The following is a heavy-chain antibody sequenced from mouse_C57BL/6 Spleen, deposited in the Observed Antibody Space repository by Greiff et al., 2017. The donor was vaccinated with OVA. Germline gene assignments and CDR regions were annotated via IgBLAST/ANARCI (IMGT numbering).Heavy chain of an antibody. J-gene: IGHJ2*01. CDR1: GFNIKDDY. CDR3: TTGEVVATDY. V-gene: IGHV14-4*01. CDR2: IDPENGDT. D-gene: IGHD1-1*01. Sequence: EVKLMESGAELVRPGASVKLSCTASGFNIKDDYMHWVKQRPEQGLEWIGWIDPENGDTEYASKFQGKATITADTSSNTAYLQLSSLTSEDTAVYYCTTGEVVATDYWGQGTTLTVSS.